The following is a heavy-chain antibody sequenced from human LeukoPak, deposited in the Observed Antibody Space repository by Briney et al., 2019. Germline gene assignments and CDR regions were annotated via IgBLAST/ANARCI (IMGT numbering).Heavy chain of an antibody. CDR3: ARDGRPVQYSSAWPFQDDYGMDV. D-gene: IGHD6-19*01. CDR2: IYSNRAT. J-gene: IGHJ6*02. V-gene: IGHV4-4*07. Sequence: SETLSLTCTVSGGSISDYYWSCIRQSAGKGLEWIGRIYSNRATNYNPSLKSRLTMSLDTSKNEFSLKRSSVTAADTAVYYCARDGRPVQYSSAWPFQDDYGMDVWGQGTTVTVS. CDR1: GGSISDYY.